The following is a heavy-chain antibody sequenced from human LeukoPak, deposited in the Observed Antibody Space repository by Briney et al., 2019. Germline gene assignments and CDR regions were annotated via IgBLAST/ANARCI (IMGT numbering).Heavy chain of an antibody. D-gene: IGHD6-13*01. V-gene: IGHV3-7*01. CDR2: INNDGTEK. CDR3: ARDSGCSTFDL. CDR1: GFTFRNSW. Sequence: GGSLRLSCAASGFTFRNSWMTWVRQSPGKGLEWVASINNDGTEKYYGDSVNRRFSISRDNSKDSLYLQMNFLRPEDASTYYCARDSGCSTFDLWGQGTRVIVSS. J-gene: IGHJ4*02.